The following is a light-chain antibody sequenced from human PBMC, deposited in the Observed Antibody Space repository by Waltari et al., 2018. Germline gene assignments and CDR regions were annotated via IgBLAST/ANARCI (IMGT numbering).Light chain of an antibody. CDR3: CSYAGRIPYV. CDR2: DGS. V-gene: IGLV2-23*01. J-gene: IGLJ1*01. Sequence: QFALTQPASVSASPGQAISISCTGSTSDVGAYYLVSWYQHRPGKAPKLIIDDGSERPSGVSNRFSGSRSGNTTSLTISGLQFDDEADYYCCSYAGRIPYVFGTGTTVTVL. CDR1: TSDVGAYYL.